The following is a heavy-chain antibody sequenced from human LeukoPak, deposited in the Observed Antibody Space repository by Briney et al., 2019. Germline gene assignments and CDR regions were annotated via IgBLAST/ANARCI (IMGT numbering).Heavy chain of an antibody. J-gene: IGHJ4*02. CDR3: ASDSSGWTYFDY. CDR1: GFTFSSYA. D-gene: IGHD6-19*01. CDR2: ISYDGSNK. Sequence: PGGSLRLSCAASGFTFSSYAMHWVRQAPGKGLEWVAVISYDGSNKYYADSVKGRFTISRDNSKNTLYLQMNSLRAEDTAVYYCASDSSGWTYFDYWGQGTLVTVSS. V-gene: IGHV3-30-3*01.